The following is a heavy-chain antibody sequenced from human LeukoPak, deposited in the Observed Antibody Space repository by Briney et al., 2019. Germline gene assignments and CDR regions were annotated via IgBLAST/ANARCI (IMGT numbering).Heavy chain of an antibody. D-gene: IGHD4-23*01. Sequence: GSLRLSCAASGFTFSSYSMNWVRQAPGKGLEWVSYISSSSSTIYYADSVKGRFTISRDNAKNSLYLQMNSLRAEDTAVYYCASLRWSGALDYWGQGTLVTVSS. CDR2: ISSSSSTI. V-gene: IGHV3-48*01. CDR1: GFTFSSYS. J-gene: IGHJ4*02. CDR3: ASLRWSGALDY.